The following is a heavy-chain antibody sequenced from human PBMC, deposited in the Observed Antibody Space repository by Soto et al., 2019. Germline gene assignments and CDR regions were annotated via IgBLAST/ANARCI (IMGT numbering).Heavy chain of an antibody. CDR1: GYTFTGYY. D-gene: IGHD6-6*01. CDR3: ARXAGHSSSPDYYYYGMDV. Sequence: VKVSCKASGYTFTGYYMHWVRQAPGQGLEWMGWINPNSGGTNYAQKFQGWVTMTRDTSISTAYMELSRLRSDDTAVYYCARXAGHSSSPDYYYYGMDVWGQGTTVTVSS. V-gene: IGHV1-2*04. CDR2: INPNSGGT. J-gene: IGHJ6*02.